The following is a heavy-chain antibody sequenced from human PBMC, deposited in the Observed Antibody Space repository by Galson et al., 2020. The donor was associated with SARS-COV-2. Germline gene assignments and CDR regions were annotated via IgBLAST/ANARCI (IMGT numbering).Heavy chain of an antibody. CDR1: GFTFNTYT. CDR3: AREGYSYGYYFDF. D-gene: IGHD5-18*01. J-gene: IGHJ4*02. CDR2: IRYNSDYI. Sequence: GESLKISCAASGFTFNTYTMNWVRQAPGKGLEWVASIRYNSDYIYYADSVKGRFTISRDNAKDSLYLQMNSLRAEDTAVYFCAREGYSYGYYFDFWGQGTLVTVSS. V-gene: IGHV3-21*01.